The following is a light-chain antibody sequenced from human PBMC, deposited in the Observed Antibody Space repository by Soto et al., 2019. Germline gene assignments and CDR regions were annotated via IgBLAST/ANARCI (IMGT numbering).Light chain of an antibody. CDR1: QNINTW. Sequence: DIQMTQSPSTLSASVGDRVTITCRASQNINTWLAWYQQKPGKAPYLLIYKASNLQSGVTSRFSGSASGTEFTLTISSLQPDDIETYYCQQYETYPLTYGGGTKVEI. V-gene: IGKV1-5*03. J-gene: IGKJ4*01. CDR3: QQYETYPLT. CDR2: KAS.